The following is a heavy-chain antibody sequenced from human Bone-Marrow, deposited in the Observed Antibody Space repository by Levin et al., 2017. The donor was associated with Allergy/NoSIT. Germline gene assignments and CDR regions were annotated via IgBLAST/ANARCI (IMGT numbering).Heavy chain of an antibody. J-gene: IGHJ5*02. CDR3: TTDRSVSAVRYCSSTSCYTLGNWFDP. D-gene: IGHD2-2*02. CDR1: GFTFSNAW. V-gene: IGHV3-15*01. Sequence: LSLTCAASGFTFSNAWMSWVRQAPGKGLEWVGRIKSKTDGGTTDYAAPVKGRFTISRDDSKNTLYLQMNSLKTEDTAVYYCTTDRSVSAVRYCSSTSCYTLGNWFDPWGQGTLVTVSS. CDR2: IKSKTDGGTT.